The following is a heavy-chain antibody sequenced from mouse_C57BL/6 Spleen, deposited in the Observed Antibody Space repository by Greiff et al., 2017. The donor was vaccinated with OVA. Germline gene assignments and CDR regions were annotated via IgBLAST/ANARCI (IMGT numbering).Heavy chain of an antibody. V-gene: IGHV1-69*01. CDR1: GYTFTSYW. CDR2: IDPSDSYP. CDR3: AREDVRYFDD. Sequence: QVQLQQPGAELVMPGASVKLSCKASGYTFTSYWMHWVKQRPGQGLEWIGEIDPSDSYPNYNQKLQGKSTLTVDKSSSTAYMQLSTLTSVDSAVSYCAREDVRYFDDWGQGTTLTVSS. J-gene: IGHJ2*01.